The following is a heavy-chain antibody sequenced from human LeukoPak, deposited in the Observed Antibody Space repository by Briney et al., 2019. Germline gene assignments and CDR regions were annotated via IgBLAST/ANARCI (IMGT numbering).Heavy chain of an antibody. J-gene: IGHJ4*02. CDR1: GYTFTGWY. Sequence: ASVKVSCKASGYTFTGWYIHWVRQAPGQGLEWMGWINPYSADTNYAQKFQGRVTMTRDTSISTAYMELSRLRSDDTAVYYCARGSDHTAMIKDFWGRGPLVTVSS. V-gene: IGHV1-2*02. CDR2: INPYSADT. D-gene: IGHD5-18*01. CDR3: ARGSDHTAMIKDF.